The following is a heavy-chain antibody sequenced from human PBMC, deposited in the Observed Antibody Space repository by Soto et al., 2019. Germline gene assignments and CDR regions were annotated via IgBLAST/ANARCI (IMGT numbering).Heavy chain of an antibody. J-gene: IGHJ6*02. CDR3: ARAITGTDYYYYGMDV. Sequence: QVQLVQSGAEVKKPGSSVKVSCKASGGTFSSYAISWVRQAPGQGLEWMGGIIPIFGTANYAQKFQGRVTITADESTSTADMELSSLRSEDTAVYYCARAITGTDYYYYGMDVWGQGTTVTVSS. CDR2: IIPIFGTA. CDR1: GGTFSSYA. D-gene: IGHD1-20*01. V-gene: IGHV1-69*01.